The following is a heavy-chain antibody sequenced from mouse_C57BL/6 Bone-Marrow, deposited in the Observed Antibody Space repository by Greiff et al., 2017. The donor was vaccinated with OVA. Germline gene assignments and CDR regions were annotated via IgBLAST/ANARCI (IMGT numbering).Heavy chain of an antibody. V-gene: IGHV1-19*01. J-gene: IGHJ1*03. CDR2: INPYNGGT. CDR3: ARTVVAIWYFDV. D-gene: IGHD1-1*01. CDR1: GYTFTDYY. Sequence: VQLQQSGPVLVKPGASVKMSCKASGYTFTDYYMNWVKQSHGKSLEWIGVINPYNGGTSYNQKFKGKATLTVDKSSSTAYMELNSLTSEDSAVYYCARTVVAIWYFDVWGTGTTVTVSS.